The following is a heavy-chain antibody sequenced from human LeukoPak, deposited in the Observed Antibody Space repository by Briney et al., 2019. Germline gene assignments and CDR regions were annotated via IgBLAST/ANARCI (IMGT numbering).Heavy chain of an antibody. CDR3: TTDLKWLGTFTDFQH. V-gene: IGHV3-15*01. D-gene: IGHD6-19*01. J-gene: IGHJ1*01. CDR2: IKSKTDGGTT. Sequence: PGGSLRLSCAASGFTFSNAWMSWVRQAPGKGLEWVGRIKSKTDGGTTDYAAPVKGRFTISRDDSKHTLYLQMNSLKTEDTAVYYCTTDLKWLGTFTDFQHWGQGTLVTVSS. CDR1: GFTFSNAW.